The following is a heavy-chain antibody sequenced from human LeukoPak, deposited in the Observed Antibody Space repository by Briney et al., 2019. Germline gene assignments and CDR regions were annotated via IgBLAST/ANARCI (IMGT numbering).Heavy chain of an antibody. V-gene: IGHV3-53*01. CDR1: GFTVSSNY. J-gene: IGHJ3*02. D-gene: IGHD1-26*01. Sequence: GGSLRLSCAASGFTVSSNYTSWVRQAPGKGLEWVSVIYSGGSTYYADSVKGRFTISRDNSKNTLYLQMNSLRAEDTAVYYCARVSGSYHDAFDIWGQGTMVTVSS. CDR3: ARVSGSYHDAFDI. CDR2: IYSGGST.